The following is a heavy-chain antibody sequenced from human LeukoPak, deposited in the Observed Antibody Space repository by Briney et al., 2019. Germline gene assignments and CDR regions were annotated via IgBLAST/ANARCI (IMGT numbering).Heavy chain of an antibody. J-gene: IGHJ6*03. D-gene: IGHD4-11*01. CDR2: IYTSGST. Sequence: SETVSLTCTVSGGSISSYYWNWIRQPAGKGLEWIGRIYTSGSTNYNPSLKSRVSMSVDTSKNQFSLKLSSVTAADTAVYYCARGADSNYNYYYYMDVWGKGTTVTVSS. CDR3: ARGADSNYNYYYYMDV. V-gene: IGHV4-4*07. CDR1: GGSISSYY.